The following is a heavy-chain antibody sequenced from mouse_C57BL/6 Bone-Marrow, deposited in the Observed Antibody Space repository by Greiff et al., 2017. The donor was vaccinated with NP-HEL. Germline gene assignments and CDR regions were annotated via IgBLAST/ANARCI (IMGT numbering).Heavy chain of an antibody. CDR2: LYPGDGDT. V-gene: IGHV1-82*01. CDR3: ARGDDYEEWFAY. CDR1: GYAFSSSW. D-gene: IGHD2-4*01. J-gene: IGHJ3*01. Sequence: VQLKESGPELVKPGASVKISCKASGYAFSSSWMNWVKQRPGKGLEWIGRLYPGDGDTNYNGKFKGKATLTADKSSSTAYMQLSSLTSEDSAVYFCARGDDYEEWFAYWGQGTLVTVSA.